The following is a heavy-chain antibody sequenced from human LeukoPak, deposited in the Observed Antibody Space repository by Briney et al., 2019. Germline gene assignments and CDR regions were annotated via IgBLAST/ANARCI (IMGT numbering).Heavy chain of an antibody. J-gene: IGHJ4*02. CDR3: AKRGGSYSFDY. V-gene: IGHV3-23*01. Sequence: GGSLRLSCAASGFTFGSYAMSWVRQAPGKGLEWVSATSGSGSITYYADSVRGRFTISRDNSKNTLYLQMNSLRAEDTAVYYCAKRGGSYSFDYWGQGTLVTVSS. CDR1: GFTFGSYA. CDR2: TSGSGSIT. D-gene: IGHD1-26*01.